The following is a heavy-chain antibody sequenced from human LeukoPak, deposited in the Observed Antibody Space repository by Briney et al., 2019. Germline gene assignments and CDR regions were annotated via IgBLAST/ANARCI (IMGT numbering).Heavy chain of an antibody. CDR2: ITGSSRAI. Sequence: PGGSLRLSCEGSGFNFSSYSINWVRQAPGKGLEWVSFITGSSRAIYYADSVKGRFIISRDNAKNSVYMQLNSLRAEDTAIYYCAGHLVRGGSSSSLGYWGQGTLVTVSS. J-gene: IGHJ4*02. CDR3: AGHLVRGGSSSSLGY. V-gene: IGHV3-48*01. D-gene: IGHD6-6*01. CDR1: GFNFSSYS.